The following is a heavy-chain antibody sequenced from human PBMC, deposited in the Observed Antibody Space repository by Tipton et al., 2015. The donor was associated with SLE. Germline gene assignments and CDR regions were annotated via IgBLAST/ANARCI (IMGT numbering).Heavy chain of an antibody. V-gene: IGHV4-39*07. D-gene: IGHD3-10*01. CDR2: IYYSGGT. Sequence: TLSLTCTVSGGSIRSYYWGWFRQPPGKGLEWIGSIYYSGGTYYNPSLKSRVTISVDTSKNQFSLKLSSVTAADTAVYYCARSYGSGSGAFDIWGQGTMVTVSS. CDR3: ARSYGSGSGAFDI. J-gene: IGHJ3*02. CDR1: GGSIRSYY.